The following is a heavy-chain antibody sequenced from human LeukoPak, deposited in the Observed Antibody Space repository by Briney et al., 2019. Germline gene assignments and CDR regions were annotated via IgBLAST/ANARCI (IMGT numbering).Heavy chain of an antibody. Sequence: GGSLRLSCAASGFTVSNNYMSWVRQAPGKGLEWVSVIYSGDRTYYADSVKGRFTISRHDSKSTLYLQMNSLRAEDTAVYYCARADSQGNWYFDLWGRGTLVTVSS. D-gene: IGHD3-10*01. CDR2: IYSGDRT. CDR3: ARADSQGNWYFDL. CDR1: GFTVSNNY. V-gene: IGHV3-53*04. J-gene: IGHJ2*01.